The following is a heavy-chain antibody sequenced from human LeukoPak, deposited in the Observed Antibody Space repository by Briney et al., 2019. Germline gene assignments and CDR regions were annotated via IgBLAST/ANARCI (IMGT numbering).Heavy chain of an antibody. CDR1: GYTFTSYY. CDR3: VAAVAGTGRNKNWFDP. V-gene: IGHV1-46*01. Sequence: ASVKVSCKASGYTFTSYYMHWVRQAPGQGLEWMGIINPSGGSTSYAQKFQGRVTMTRDTSTSTVYMELSSLRSEDTAVYYCVAAVAGTGRNKNWFDPWGQGTLVTVSS. CDR2: INPSGGST. D-gene: IGHD6-19*01. J-gene: IGHJ5*02.